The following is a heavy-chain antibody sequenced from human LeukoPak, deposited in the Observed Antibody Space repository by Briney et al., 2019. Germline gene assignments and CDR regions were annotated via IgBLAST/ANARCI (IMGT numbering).Heavy chain of an antibody. CDR1: GNSISSGDNY. CDR3: ARVLGRSYGHYYYYMDV. V-gene: IGHV4-61*08. Sequence: SETLSLTCTVSGNSISSGDNYWSWIRQPPGKGLEWIGYIYYSGSTNYNPSLKSRVTISVDTSKNQFSLKLSSVTAADTAVYYCARVLGRSYGHYYYYMDVWGKGTTVTVSS. CDR2: IYYSGST. J-gene: IGHJ6*03. D-gene: IGHD1-26*01.